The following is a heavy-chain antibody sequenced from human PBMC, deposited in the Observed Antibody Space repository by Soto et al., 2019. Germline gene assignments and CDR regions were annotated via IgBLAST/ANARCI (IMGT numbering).Heavy chain of an antibody. D-gene: IGHD1-7*01. Sequence: SETLSLTCAVSGGSISSSNWWSWVRQPPGKGLEWIGEIYHSGSTNYNPSLKSRVTISVDKSKNQFSLKLSSVTAADTAVYYCARDRKLGGITGTTVIFDPWGQGTLVTVSS. CDR3: ARDRKLGGITGTTVIFDP. CDR1: GGSISSSNW. V-gene: IGHV4-4*02. CDR2: IYHSGST. J-gene: IGHJ5*02.